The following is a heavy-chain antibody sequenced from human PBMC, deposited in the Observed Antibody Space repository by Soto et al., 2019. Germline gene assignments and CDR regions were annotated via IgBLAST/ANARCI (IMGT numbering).Heavy chain of an antibody. D-gene: IGHD1-26*01. V-gene: IGHV3-15*01. CDR2: IKSKTDGGTT. Sequence: GGSLRLSCAASGFTFSNAWMSWVRQAPGKGLEWVGRIKSKTDGGTTDYAAPVKGRFTISRDDSKNTLYLQMNSLKTEDTVVYYCTTDVSRYSGSYYDYWGQGTLVTVSS. CDR1: GFTFSNAW. CDR3: TTDVSRYSGSYYDY. J-gene: IGHJ4*02.